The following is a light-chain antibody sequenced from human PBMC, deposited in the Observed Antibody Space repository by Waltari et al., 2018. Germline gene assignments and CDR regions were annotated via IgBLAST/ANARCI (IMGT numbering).Light chain of an antibody. CDR3: QQYNDWPLT. V-gene: IGKV3-15*01. CDR1: QGVNSR. CDR2: GAS. J-gene: IGKJ1*01. Sequence: EIVMTQSPATLSASPGESVTLSCRASQGVNSRLAWYQQKPGQAPTLLIYGASTRATGIPARFSGSGSATEFTLTISSLQSEDFAVYYCQQYNDWPLTFGQGTKVEIK.